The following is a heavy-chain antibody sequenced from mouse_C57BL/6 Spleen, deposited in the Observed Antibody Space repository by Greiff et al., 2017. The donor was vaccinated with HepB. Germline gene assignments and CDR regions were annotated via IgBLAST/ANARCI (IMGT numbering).Heavy chain of an antibody. V-gene: IGHV3-6*01. J-gene: IGHJ4*01. D-gene: IGHD3-2*02. CDR3: ARAAQAYYAMDY. CDR1: GYSITSGYY. CDR2: ISYDGSN. Sequence: EVKLVESGPGLVKPSQSLSLTCSVTGYSITSGYYWNWIRQFPGNKLEWMGYISYDGSNNYNPSLKNRISITRDTSKNQFFLKLNSVTTEDTATYYCARAAQAYYAMDYWGQGTSVTVSS.